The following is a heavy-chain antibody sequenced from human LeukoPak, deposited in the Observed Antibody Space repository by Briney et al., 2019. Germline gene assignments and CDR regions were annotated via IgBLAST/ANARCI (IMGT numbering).Heavy chain of an antibody. J-gene: IGHJ4*02. D-gene: IGHD6-13*01. CDR1: GFTFSSNS. CDR2: ISSSSSTI. Sequence: GGSLRLSCAASGFTFSSNSMNWVRQAPGKGLEWVSYISSSSSTIQYADSVKGRFTISRDNAKNSLYLQMNSLRDEDTAVYYCARGVDSSSWYLFDYWGQGTLVTVSP. CDR3: ARGVDSSSWYLFDY. V-gene: IGHV3-48*02.